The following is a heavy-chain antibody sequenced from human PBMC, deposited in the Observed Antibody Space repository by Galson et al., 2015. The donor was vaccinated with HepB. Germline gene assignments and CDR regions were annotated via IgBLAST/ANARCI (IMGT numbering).Heavy chain of an antibody. Sequence: SVKVSCKASGYTFTSYYMHWVRQAPGQGLEWMGIINPSGGSTSYAQKFQGRVTMTRDTSTSTVYMELSSLRSEDTAVYYCARVGSGSYYVLPAYYYYYGMDYWGQGTLVTVSS. J-gene: IGHJ6*02. CDR2: INPSGGST. CDR1: GYTFTSYY. CDR3: ARVGSGSYYVLPAYYYYYGMDY. V-gene: IGHV1-46*01. D-gene: IGHD3-10*01.